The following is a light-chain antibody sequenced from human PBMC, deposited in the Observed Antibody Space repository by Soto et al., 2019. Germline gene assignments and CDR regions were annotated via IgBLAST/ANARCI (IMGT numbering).Light chain of an antibody. CDR3: QHFRP. CDR2: GAS. Sequence: EIVLTQSPGTLSLSPWERATLSCRASQSVSSGYVAWDQQKPGQAPRLLIYGASSRATGIPDRFSGRWSGTDFTLTISRLDPEDFAVYYWQHFRPFGPGTKVDI. J-gene: IGKJ3*01. CDR1: QSVSSGY. V-gene: IGKV3-20*01.